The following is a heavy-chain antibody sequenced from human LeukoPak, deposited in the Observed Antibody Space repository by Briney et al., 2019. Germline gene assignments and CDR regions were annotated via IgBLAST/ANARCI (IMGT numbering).Heavy chain of an antibody. CDR2: INHSGST. D-gene: IGHD1-7*01. Sequence: KPSETLSLTCAVYGGSFTNNYWSWIRQPPGKGLEWIGEINHSGSTNYNSSLKSRVTISIDTSKNQLSLKLTSVTAADTAVYYCARGPQGTRRTVPRYYFEYWGQGTLVTVSS. CDR3: ARGPQGTRRTVPRYYFEY. J-gene: IGHJ4*02. CDR1: GGSFTNNY. V-gene: IGHV4-34*01.